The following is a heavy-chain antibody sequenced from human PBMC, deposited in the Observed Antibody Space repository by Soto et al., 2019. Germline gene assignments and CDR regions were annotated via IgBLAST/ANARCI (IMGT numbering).Heavy chain of an antibody. J-gene: IGHJ3*02. D-gene: IGHD2-2*02. Sequence: PSETLSLTCAVYGGSFSGYYWSWIRQPPGKGLEWIGEINHSGSTNYNPSLKSRVTISVDTSKNQFSLKLSSVTAADTAVYYCARGNGSGDIVVVPAAIRNAFDIWGQGTMVTVSS. CDR1: GGSFSGYY. CDR3: ARGNGSGDIVVVPAAIRNAFDI. V-gene: IGHV4-34*01. CDR2: INHSGST.